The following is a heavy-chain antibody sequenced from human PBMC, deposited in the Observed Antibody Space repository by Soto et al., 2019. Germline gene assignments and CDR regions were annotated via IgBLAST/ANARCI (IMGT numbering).Heavy chain of an antibody. CDR3: ARDRETGTVTTRYYYGMDV. V-gene: IGHV1-2*04. Sequence: ASVKVSCKASGYTFTGYYMHWVRQAPGQGLEWMGWINPNSGGTNYAQKFQGWVTMTRDTSISTAYMELSRLRSDDTAVYYCARDRETGTVTTRYYYGMDVRAQGTTVPVSS. D-gene: IGHD4-4*01. CDR1: GYTFTGYY. J-gene: IGHJ6*02. CDR2: INPNSGGT.